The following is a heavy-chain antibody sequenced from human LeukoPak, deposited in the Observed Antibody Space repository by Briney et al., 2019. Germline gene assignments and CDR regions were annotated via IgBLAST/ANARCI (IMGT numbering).Heavy chain of an antibody. D-gene: IGHD1-26*01. CDR3: ASSVVGAKFDY. Sequence: SETLSLTCTVSGGSISSSSYYWGWIRQPPGKGLEWIGSIYYSGSTYYNPSLKSRVTISVDTSKNQFSLKLSSVTAADTAVYYCASSVVGAKFDYWGQGTLVTVSS. CDR2: IYYSGST. CDR1: GGSISSSSYY. V-gene: IGHV4-39*07. J-gene: IGHJ4*02.